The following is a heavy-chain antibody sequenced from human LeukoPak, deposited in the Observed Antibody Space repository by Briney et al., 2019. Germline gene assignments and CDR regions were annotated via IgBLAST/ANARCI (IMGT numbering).Heavy chain of an antibody. V-gene: IGHV4-59*08. Sequence: SETLSLTCTVSGGSISRYYWSWIRQPPGKGLEWIGYIYYSGSTNYNPSLKSRVTISVDTSKNQFSLKLSSVTAADTAVYYCARLRYYYDSSGLYYYYGMDVWGQGTTVTVSS. D-gene: IGHD3-22*01. CDR1: GGSISRYY. CDR2: IYYSGST. CDR3: ARLRYYYDSSGLYYYYGMDV. J-gene: IGHJ6*02.